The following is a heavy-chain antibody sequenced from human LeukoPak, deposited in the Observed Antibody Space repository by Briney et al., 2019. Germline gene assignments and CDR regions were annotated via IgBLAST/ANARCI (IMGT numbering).Heavy chain of an antibody. V-gene: IGHV4-59*01. CDR2: LFFGGST. CDR1: GASISTFY. CDR3: VRDNRESNDWNFDL. Sequence: PSETLSLTCTVSGASISTFYWSWIRQPPGKGLEWIGYLFFGGSTNYNPSLKSRVTISSDTSKNQLSLKLTSVTAADTAVYYCVRDNRESNDWNFDLWGRGTLVTASS. J-gene: IGHJ2*01. D-gene: IGHD1-14*01.